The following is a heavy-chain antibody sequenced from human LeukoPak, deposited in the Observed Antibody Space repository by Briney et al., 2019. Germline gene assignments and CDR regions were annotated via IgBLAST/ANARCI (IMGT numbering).Heavy chain of an antibody. J-gene: IGHJ6*03. CDR3: ARGTCDYEFWSGYPRRESYYMDV. D-gene: IGHD3-3*01. CDR1: GYTFTSYD. CDR2: MNPNSGNT. Sequence: ASVKVSCKASGYTFTSYDIHWVRQATGQGLEWMGWMNPNSGNTGYAQKFQGRVTITRNTSISTAYMELSSLRSEDTAVYYCARGTCDYEFWSGYPRRESYYMDVWGKGPTVTVSS. V-gene: IGHV1-8*03.